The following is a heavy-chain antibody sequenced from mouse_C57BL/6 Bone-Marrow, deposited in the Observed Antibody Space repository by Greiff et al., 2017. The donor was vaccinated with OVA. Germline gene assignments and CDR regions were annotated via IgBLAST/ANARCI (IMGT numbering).Heavy chain of an antibody. CDR1: GYTFTSYW. V-gene: IGHV1-59*01. D-gene: IGHD2-5*01. CDR3: APYYSNPWFAY. CDR2: IDPSDSYT. J-gene: IGHJ3*01. Sequence: VQLQQPGAELVRPGTSVKLSCKASGYTFTSYWMHWVKQRPGQGLEWIGVIDPSDSYTNYNQKFKGKATLTVDTSSSTAYMQLSSLTSEDSAVYYGAPYYSNPWFAYWGQGTLVTVSA.